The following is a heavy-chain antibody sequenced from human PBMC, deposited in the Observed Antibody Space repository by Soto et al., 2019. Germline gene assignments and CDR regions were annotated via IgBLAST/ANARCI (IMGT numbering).Heavy chain of an antibody. D-gene: IGHD3-10*01. J-gene: IGHJ4*02. CDR1: GFTFSSYW. CDR3: ASIPHGYGSGSYYGFDY. CDR2: INSDGSST. V-gene: IGHV3-74*01. Sequence: PGGSLRLSCAASGFTFSSYWMHWVRQAPGKGLVWVSRINSDGSSTSYADSVKGRFTISRDNAKNTLYLQWSSLKASDTAMYYCASIPHGYGSGSYYGFDYWGQGTLVTVSS.